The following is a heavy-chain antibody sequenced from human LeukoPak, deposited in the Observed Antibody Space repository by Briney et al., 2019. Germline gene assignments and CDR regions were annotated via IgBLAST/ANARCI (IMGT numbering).Heavy chain of an antibody. CDR2: IKSKTDGGTT. D-gene: IGHD3-22*01. CDR1: GFTFSNAW. CDR3: TTRSGTNYYDSSGYYSY. Sequence: GGSLRLSCAASGFTFSNAWMSWVRQAPGKGLEWVGRIKSKTDGGTTDYAAPVKGRFTISRDDSKNTLYLQMNSLKTEDTAVYYCTTRSGTNYYDSSGYYSYWGQGTLVTVSS. J-gene: IGHJ4*02. V-gene: IGHV3-15*01.